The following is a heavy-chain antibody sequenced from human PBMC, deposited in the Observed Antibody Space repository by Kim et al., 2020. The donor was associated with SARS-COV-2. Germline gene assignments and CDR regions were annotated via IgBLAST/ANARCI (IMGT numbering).Heavy chain of an antibody. Sequence: SETLSLTCAVSGVPITNYHWSWILQTAEKGLEWIGRIFVSGTTNYNPSLQSRVSMSIDTSKNQLSLQLRSVTAADTALYYCAKKDGDGWGQGILVTVSS. CDR1: GVPITNYH. CDR2: IFVSGTT. J-gene: IGHJ4*02. V-gene: IGHV4-4*07. CDR3: AKKDGDG.